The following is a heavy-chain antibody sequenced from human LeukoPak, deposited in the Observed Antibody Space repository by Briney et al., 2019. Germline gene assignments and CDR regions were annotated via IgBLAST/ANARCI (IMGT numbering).Heavy chain of an antibody. CDR3: ARGIAAAKHDY. V-gene: IGHV1-2*02. CDR2: TNTNSGGT. CDR1: GYTFTGYY. D-gene: IGHD6-13*01. J-gene: IGHJ4*02. Sequence: ASVKVSCTASGYTFTGYYMHWVRQAPGHGLEWMGWTNTNSGGTNYAQKFQGRVTMTRDTSISTAYMELSRLTPDDTALYYCARGIAAAKHDYWGQGTLVTVSS.